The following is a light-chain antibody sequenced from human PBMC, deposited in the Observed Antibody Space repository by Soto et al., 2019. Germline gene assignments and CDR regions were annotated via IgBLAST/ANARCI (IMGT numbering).Light chain of an antibody. V-gene: IGKV3-15*01. CDR2: AAS. J-gene: IGKJ1*01. CDR3: QQYNKVPWT. Sequence: EIAMTQSPATLSGSPGERATLSCRASQSVSTNVAWYQEKGGQAPRPLIYAASTRATGIPARFSGSGSGTEFTLTISSLQSEDFAVYYCQQYNKVPWTFGQGTKVEIK. CDR1: QSVSTN.